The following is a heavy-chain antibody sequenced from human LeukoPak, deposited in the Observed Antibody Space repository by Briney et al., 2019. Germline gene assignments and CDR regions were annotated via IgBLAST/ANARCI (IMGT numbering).Heavy chain of an antibody. CDR2: ISSSSTI. CDR1: GFTFSSYS. J-gene: IGHJ4*02. Sequence: PGGSLRLSCAASGFTFSSYSMNWVRQAPGKGLEWVSYISSSSTIYYADSVKGRFTISRDNAKNSLCLQMNSLRDEDTAVYYCARGLSGSYVYWGQGTLVTVSS. D-gene: IGHD3-10*01. CDR3: ARGLSGSYVY. V-gene: IGHV3-48*02.